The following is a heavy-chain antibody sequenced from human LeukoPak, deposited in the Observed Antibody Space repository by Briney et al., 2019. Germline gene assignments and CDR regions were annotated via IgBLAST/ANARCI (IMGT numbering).Heavy chain of an antibody. D-gene: IGHD3-9*01. J-gene: IGHJ4*02. Sequence: GGSLRLSCAASGFTVSSNYMSWVRQAPGKGLEWVSVIYSGGSTYYADSVKGRFTISRDNSKNTLYLQMNSLRAEDTAVYYCARHGYDTGNYQAHFDYWGQGTLVTVSS. CDR1: GFTVSSNY. CDR3: ARHGYDTGNYQAHFDY. CDR2: IYSGGST. V-gene: IGHV3-53*01.